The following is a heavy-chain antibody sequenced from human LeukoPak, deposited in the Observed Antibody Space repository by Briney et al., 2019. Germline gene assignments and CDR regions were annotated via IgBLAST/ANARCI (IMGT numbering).Heavy chain of an antibody. D-gene: IGHD3-22*01. J-gene: IGHJ4*02. CDR1: GFTFSAYS. V-gene: IGHV3-21*05. Sequence: PGGSLRLSCAASGFTFSAYSMNWVRQAPGKGLEWISYIGASSGLTYYADSVRGRFTISRDNAKNSLYLQMNSLRAEDTAVYYCARDGESRYYYDSSGYYYEDYWGQGTLVTVSS. CDR3: ARDGESRYYYDSSGYYYEDY. CDR2: IGASSGLT.